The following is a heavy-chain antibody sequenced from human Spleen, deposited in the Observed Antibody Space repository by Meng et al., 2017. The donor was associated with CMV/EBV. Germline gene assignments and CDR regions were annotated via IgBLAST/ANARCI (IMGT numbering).Heavy chain of an antibody. Sequence: SETLSLTCTVSGASISDRDYCWGWIRQPPGKGLEWIASISYSGSTYYNPSLESRVTISVDTSKKQFSLNLSSVTAADTAVYYCAGVKPAAKGYWYFDLWGRGTLVTVSS. CDR2: ISYSGST. J-gene: IGHJ2*01. V-gene: IGHV4-39*07. CDR3: AGVKPAAKGYWYFDL. D-gene: IGHD2-2*01. CDR1: GASISDRDYC.